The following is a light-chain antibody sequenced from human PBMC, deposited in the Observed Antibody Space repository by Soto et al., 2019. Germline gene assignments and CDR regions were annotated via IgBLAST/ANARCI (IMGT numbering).Light chain of an antibody. CDR2: EGS. CDR3: CSYAGSSTLV. J-gene: IGLJ2*01. CDR1: SSDVGSYKF. V-gene: IGLV2-23*01. Sequence: QSALTQPASVSGSPGQSITISCTGTSSDVGSYKFVSWYQQHPGKAPKLMIYEGSKRPSGVSNRFSGSKSGNTASLTISGLQDEDEADYCCCSYAGSSTLVFGGGTKLTVL.